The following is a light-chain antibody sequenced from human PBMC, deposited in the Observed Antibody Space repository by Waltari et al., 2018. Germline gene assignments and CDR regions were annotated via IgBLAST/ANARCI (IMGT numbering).Light chain of an antibody. CDR1: QSVSSN. CDR3: QQYNNWPRV. CDR2: GAS. V-gene: IGKV3-15*01. Sequence: EIVMTQSPATLSVSPGERATLSCRASQSVSSNLAWYQQKPGQAPRLLIYGASTRATGIPARFSGSGSGTEFTLIISSLQSEDFAVYYCQQYNNWPRVFGQGTRLEIK. J-gene: IGKJ5*01.